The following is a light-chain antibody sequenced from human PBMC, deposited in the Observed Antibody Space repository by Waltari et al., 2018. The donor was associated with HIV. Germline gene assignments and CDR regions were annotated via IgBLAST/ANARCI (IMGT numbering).Light chain of an antibody. CDR3: MHGQQTPV. CDR2: LSS. V-gene: IGKV2-28*01. J-gene: IGKJ1*01. CDR1: QSLQHSNGHNY. Sequence: DIAMIQSPDYLAVSPGESVSISCRSSQSLQHSNGHNYLDWYVQRPGQAPQLLIYLSSLRASGVPDRIAGSGSGRDFILKISRVEAEDVGVYYCMHGQQTPVFGQGTKVEVK.